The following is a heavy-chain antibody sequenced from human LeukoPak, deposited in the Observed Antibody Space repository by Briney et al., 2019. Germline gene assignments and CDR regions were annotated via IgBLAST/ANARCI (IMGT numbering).Heavy chain of an antibody. D-gene: IGHD2-15*01. J-gene: IGHJ4*02. CDR2: ISGYNGNT. Sequence: ASVKVSCKASGYTFSNYGFSWVRQAPGQGLEWMGWISGYNGNTLYAQKFHGRVTMTTDTSTSTAYMELRSLRSDDTAVYYCARSCSGGTCYLDHWGQGTLVTVSS. CDR3: ARSCSGGTCYLDH. V-gene: IGHV1-18*01. CDR1: GYTFSNYG.